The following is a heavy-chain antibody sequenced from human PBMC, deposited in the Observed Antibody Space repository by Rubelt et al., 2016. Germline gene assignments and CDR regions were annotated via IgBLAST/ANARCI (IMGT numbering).Heavy chain of an antibody. CDR3: ARAKDSPKTWSWFDS. J-gene: IGHJ5*02. Sequence: GSIYYSGNTYYNPSLKSRVITSLDTSKNQFSLRLSSVTAADTAVYYCARAKDSPKTWSWFDSWGQGTLVTVSS. V-gene: IGHV4-39*01. D-gene: IGHD2/OR15-2a*01. CDR2: IYYSGNT.